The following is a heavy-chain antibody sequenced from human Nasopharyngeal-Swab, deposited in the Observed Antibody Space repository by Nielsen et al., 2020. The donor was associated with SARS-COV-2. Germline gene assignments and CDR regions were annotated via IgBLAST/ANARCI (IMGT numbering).Heavy chain of an antibody. CDR3: ARDRLYGDYEVGWFDP. V-gene: IGHV3-30*04. J-gene: IGHJ5*02. D-gene: IGHD4-17*01. CDR1: GFTFSSYA. CDR2: ISYDGSNK. Sequence: GSLRLSCAASGFTFSSYAMHWVRQAPGKGLEWVAVISYDGSNKYYADSVKGRFTISRDNSKNTLYLQMNSLRAEDTAVYYCARDRLYGDYEVGWFDPWGQGTLVTVSS.